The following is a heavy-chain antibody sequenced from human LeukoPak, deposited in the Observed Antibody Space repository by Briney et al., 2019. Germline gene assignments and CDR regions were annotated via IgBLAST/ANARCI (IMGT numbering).Heavy chain of an antibody. CDR3: AREPYQKYFDP. D-gene: IGHD3-16*01. Sequence: ASVKVSCKASGYTFTAYYMHWVRQAPGQGLEWMGWINPNSGGTNYAQKFQGRVTMTRDTSISTAYMELSRVTSDDTDVYYCAREPYQKYFDPWGQGTLVTVSS. J-gene: IGHJ4*02. V-gene: IGHV1-2*02. CDR1: GYTFTAYY. CDR2: INPNSGGT.